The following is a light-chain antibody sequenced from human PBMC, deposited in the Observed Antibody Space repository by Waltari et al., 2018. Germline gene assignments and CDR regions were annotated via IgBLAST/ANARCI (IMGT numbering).Light chain of an antibody. CDR3: CSYAGSYSFV. V-gene: IGLV2-11*01. CDR2: DVN. Sequence: QSALTQPRSVSGSPGQSVIVSCTGTSSDVAGYSFFSWYQQYPGKAPQLMIYDVNKRPSGVPDRFSGSKSGNTASLTISGLQAEDEAEYYCCSYAGSYSFVFGTGTKVTVL. J-gene: IGLJ1*01. CDR1: SSDVAGYSF.